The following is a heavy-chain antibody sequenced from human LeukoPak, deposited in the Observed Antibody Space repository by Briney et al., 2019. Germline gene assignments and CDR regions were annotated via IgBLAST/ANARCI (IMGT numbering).Heavy chain of an antibody. D-gene: IGHD3-3*01. V-gene: IGHV4-59*01. Sequence: SETLSLTCTVSGGSISSYYWRWIRQPPGKGLDWIGYIYYSGSNNYNPSLKSRVTISVDTSKNQFSLKLSSVTAADTAVYYCARDHYDFWRGYYYYYGMDVWGQGTTVAVSS. J-gene: IGHJ6*02. CDR2: IYYSGSN. CDR1: GGSISSYY. CDR3: ARDHYDFWRGYYYYYGMDV.